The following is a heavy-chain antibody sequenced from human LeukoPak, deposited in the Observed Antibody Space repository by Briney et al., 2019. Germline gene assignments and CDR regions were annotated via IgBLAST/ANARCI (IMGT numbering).Heavy chain of an antibody. CDR2: INTDGTGT. CDR1: GFSISSYL. CDR3: AIHSSGWSDGMDV. J-gene: IGHJ6*04. Sequence: PGGSLRLSCAASGFSISSYLMHWVRQAPGKGLLWVSRINTDGTGTSYADSVKGRFTISRDNAKNTIYLQMNSLRAEDTAVYYCAIHSSGWSDGMDVWGKGTTVTVSS. V-gene: IGHV3-74*01. D-gene: IGHD6-19*01.